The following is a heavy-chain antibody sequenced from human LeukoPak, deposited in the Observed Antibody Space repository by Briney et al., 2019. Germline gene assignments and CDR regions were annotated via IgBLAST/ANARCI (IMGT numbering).Heavy chain of an antibody. Sequence: GGSLRLSCVASGFTFSTYAMSWVRQAPGKGLEWVSVISNSDTTYYADSVEGRFTISRDNSKNTLCLQMNSLRAEDTAIYYCAKGGRLVDYWGQGTLVTVSS. J-gene: IGHJ4*02. CDR2: ISNSDTT. V-gene: IGHV3-23*01. D-gene: IGHD6-25*01. CDR1: GFTFSTYA. CDR3: AKGGRLVDY.